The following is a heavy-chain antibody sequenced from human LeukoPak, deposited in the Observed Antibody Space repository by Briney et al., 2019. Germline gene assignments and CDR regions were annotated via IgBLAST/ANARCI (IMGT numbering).Heavy chain of an antibody. Sequence: PGGSLRLSCAASGFTFSEYGFHWVRQAPGKGLEWVTFMRYDGKNKYFADSVKGRFTISRDNSKNTVYLQMDSLRPEDTAMYYCAKERTRVTGGWTWGQGTLVTVSS. V-gene: IGHV3-30*02. CDR3: AKERTRVTGGWT. CDR1: GFTFSEYG. D-gene: IGHD2-21*02. CDR2: MRYDGKNK. J-gene: IGHJ5*02.